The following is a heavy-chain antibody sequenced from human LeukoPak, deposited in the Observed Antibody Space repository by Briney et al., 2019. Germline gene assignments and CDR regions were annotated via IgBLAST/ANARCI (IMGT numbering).Heavy chain of an antibody. D-gene: IGHD4-11*01. V-gene: IGHV3-49*04. CDR3: SRHGGVRKRYDNSKYYSYYGMDV. Sequence: SGGSLRLSCAASGFTFSTYAISWVRQAPGKGLEWVGFIRSKGYGGTSEYAASVEGRLTISRDDSKSIAYLQMNSLKTEDTAMYYCSRHGGVRKRYDNSKYYSYYGMDVWGQGTTVTVSS. J-gene: IGHJ6*02. CDR1: GFTFSTYA. CDR2: IRSKGYGGTS.